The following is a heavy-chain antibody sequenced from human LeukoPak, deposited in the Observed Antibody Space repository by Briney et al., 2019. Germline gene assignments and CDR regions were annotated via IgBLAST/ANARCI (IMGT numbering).Heavy chain of an antibody. CDR2: ISGGSNYI. CDR3: ARREDDAFDI. J-gene: IGHJ3*02. CDR1: GFTFSIYS. V-gene: IGHV3-21*01. Sequence: PGGSLRLSCAASGFTFSIYSMNWVRQAPGKGLEWVSSISGGSNYIYYADSLKGRFTISRDNAKNSLYLQMNSLRAEDTAVYYCARREDDAFDIWGQGTMATVSS. D-gene: IGHD5-24*01.